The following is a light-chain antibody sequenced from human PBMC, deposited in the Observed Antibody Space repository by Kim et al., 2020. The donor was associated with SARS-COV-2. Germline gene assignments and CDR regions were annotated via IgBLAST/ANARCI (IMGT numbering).Light chain of an antibody. J-gene: IGLJ3*02. CDR1: NSDVGTYNY. Sequence: QSALTQPASMSGSPGQSITISCTGTNSDVGTYNYVSWYQQHPGKVPKLMIYDVTKRPSGVSDRFSGSKSGNTASLTISGLQAEDETDYYCSSYTSSSTWVFGGGTQLTVL. CDR2: DVT. V-gene: IGLV2-14*03. CDR3: SSYTSSSTWV.